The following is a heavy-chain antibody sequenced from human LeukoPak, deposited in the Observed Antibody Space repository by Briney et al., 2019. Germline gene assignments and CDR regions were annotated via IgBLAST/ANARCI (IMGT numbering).Heavy chain of an antibody. D-gene: IGHD3-10*01. Sequence: SETLSLTCCVSGGSISSSNYYWGWMPQPPGKGLEWIGSSYYSGSTYYTPSLKSRVTISAETSTNQFAPKLSSVTAADTAVYYCAKSNGYGLVDIGGQGTMVTVSS. CDR1: GGSISSSNYY. CDR2: SYYSGST. CDR3: AKSNGYGLVDI. J-gene: IGHJ3*02. V-gene: IGHV4-39*06.